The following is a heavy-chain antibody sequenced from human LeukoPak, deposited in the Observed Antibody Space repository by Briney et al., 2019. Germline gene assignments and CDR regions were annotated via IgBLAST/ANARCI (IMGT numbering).Heavy chain of an antibody. J-gene: IGHJ6*02. D-gene: IGHD4-17*01. CDR3: ARDRGEAYGEDYYYYGMDV. CDR2: ISSSSGYI. CDR1: GFTFSSYS. Sequence: GGSLRLSCAASGFTFSSYSMNWVRQAPGKGLEWVSSISSSSGYIYYADSVKGRFTISRDNAKNSLYLQMNSQRAEDTAVYYCARDRGEAYGEDYYYYGMDVWGQGTTVTVSS. V-gene: IGHV3-21*01.